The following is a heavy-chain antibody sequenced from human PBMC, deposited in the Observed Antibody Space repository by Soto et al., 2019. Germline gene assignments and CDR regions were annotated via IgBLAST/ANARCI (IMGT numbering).Heavy chain of an antibody. J-gene: IGHJ4*02. CDR2: INPNSGGT. Sequence: ASVKVSCKASGYTFTGSYMHWVRQAPGQGLEWMGWINPNSGGTNYAQKFQGWVTMTRDTSISTAYMELSRLRSDDTAVFYCARSNLLYYYGSGSYPFDYWGQGTLVTVSS. CDR3: ARSNLLYYYGSGSYPFDY. D-gene: IGHD3-10*01. V-gene: IGHV1-2*04. CDR1: GYTFTGSY.